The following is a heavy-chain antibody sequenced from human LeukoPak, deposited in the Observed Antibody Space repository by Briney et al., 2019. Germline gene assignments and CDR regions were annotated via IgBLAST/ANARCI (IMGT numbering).Heavy chain of an antibody. V-gene: IGHV4-34*01. CDR2: IDHRGDT. D-gene: IGHD5-24*01. CDR1: GGSFSRYY. J-gene: IGHJ4*03. CDR3: ARGATISETGYFDF. Sequence: SETLSLTCAVYGGSFSRYYWSWIHQSPGKGLEWIAEIDHRGDTDYNPSVKSRVTISVDTSKNQFSLKMRSLSAADTALYYCARGATISETGYFDFWGQGTLVTVSS.